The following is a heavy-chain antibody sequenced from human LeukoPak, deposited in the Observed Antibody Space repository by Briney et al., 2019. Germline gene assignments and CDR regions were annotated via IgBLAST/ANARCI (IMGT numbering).Heavy chain of an antibody. V-gene: IGHV3-21*01. Sequence: GGSLRLSCAASGFIFSSFTMNWVRQAPGEGLEWVSSITSGSSYIHYADSVKGRFTISRDNAKNSLYLQMNSLRAEDTAVYYCARGTIAAADIDYWGQGTLVTVSS. CDR1: GFIFSSFT. CDR2: ITSGSSYI. D-gene: IGHD6-13*01. CDR3: ARGTIAAADIDY. J-gene: IGHJ4*02.